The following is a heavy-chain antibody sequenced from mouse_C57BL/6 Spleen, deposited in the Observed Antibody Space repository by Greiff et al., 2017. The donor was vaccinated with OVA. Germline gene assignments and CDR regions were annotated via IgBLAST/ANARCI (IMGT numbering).Heavy chain of an antibody. V-gene: IGHV5-4*01. Sequence: EVHLVESGGGLVKPGGSLKLSCAASGFTFSSYAMSWVRQTPEKRLEWVATISDGGSYTYYPDNVKGRFTISRDNAKNNLYLQMSHLKSEDTAMYYWAREGGGNYFDYWGQGTTLTVSS. CDR2: ISDGGSYT. CDR1: GFTFSSYA. J-gene: IGHJ2*01. CDR3: AREGGGNYFDY.